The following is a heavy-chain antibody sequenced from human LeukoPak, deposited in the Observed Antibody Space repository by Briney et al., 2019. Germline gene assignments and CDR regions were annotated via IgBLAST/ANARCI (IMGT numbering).Heavy chain of an antibody. V-gene: IGHV3-74*01. D-gene: IGHD2-15*01. J-gene: IGHJ3*02. Sequence: GASLRLSCAASGFSFRGYWMHWVRQAPGKGLVWVSRISTDGSRTTYAESVKGRFTISRDNARNTLYLQMNSLRAEDTAVYYCARESYCSGGSCYSGRAFDIWGQGTMVTVSS. CDR1: GFSFRGYW. CDR2: ISTDGSRT. CDR3: ARESYCSGGSCYSGRAFDI.